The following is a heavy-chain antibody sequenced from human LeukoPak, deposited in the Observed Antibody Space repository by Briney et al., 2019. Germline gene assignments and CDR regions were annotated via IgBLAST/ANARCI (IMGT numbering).Heavy chain of an antibody. CDR2: INHSGST. Sequence: MASETLSLTCAVYGGSFSGYYWSWIRQPPGKGLEWIGEINHSGSTNYNPSLKSRVTISVDTSKNQFSLKLSSVTAADTAVYYCARGTRRRCAFDIWGQGTMVTVSS. J-gene: IGHJ3*02. D-gene: IGHD5-12*01. CDR1: GGSFSGYY. V-gene: IGHV4-34*01. CDR3: ARGTRRRCAFDI.